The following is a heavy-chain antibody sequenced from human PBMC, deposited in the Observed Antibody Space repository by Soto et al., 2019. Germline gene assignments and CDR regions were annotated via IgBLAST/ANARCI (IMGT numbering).Heavy chain of an antibody. Sequence: PGGSLRLSCSVSGCTFSAYSMHWVRQAPGKGLEYVAVIRHDGANIYYADSVKGRFIISRDNSNNRLYLQMSSLRLEDTAVYYCVRDWWGFDYWRQGTPVTVSS. CDR2: IRHDGANI. V-gene: IGHV3-64D*06. CDR3: VRDWWGFDY. CDR1: GCTFSAYS. J-gene: IGHJ4*02. D-gene: IGHD2-15*01.